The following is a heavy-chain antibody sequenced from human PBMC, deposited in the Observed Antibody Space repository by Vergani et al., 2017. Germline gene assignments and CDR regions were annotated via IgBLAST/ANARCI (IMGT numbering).Heavy chain of an antibody. Sequence: EVQLLESGGGLVQPGGSLRLSCAASGFTFSSYAMSWVRQAPGKGLEWVSAISVSGGSTYYADSVKGRFTISRDNSKNTLYLQMNSLRAEDTAVYYCAKGEGPYSSSCLDYWGQGTLVTVSS. CDR2: ISVSGGST. CDR3: AKGEGPYSSSCLDY. V-gene: IGHV3-23*01. D-gene: IGHD6-13*01. CDR1: GFTFSSYA. J-gene: IGHJ4*02.